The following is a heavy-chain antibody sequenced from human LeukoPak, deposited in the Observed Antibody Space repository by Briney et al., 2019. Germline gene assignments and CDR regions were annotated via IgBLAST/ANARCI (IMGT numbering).Heavy chain of an antibody. J-gene: IGHJ4*02. CDR1: GFTFSRSS. CDR2: ISGSGGST. CDR3: AKSGDFWSGYYFDY. D-gene: IGHD3-3*01. V-gene: IGHV3-23*01. Sequence: GGSLRLSCAASGFTFSRSSMNWVRQAPGKGLEWVSAISGSGGSTYYADSVKGRFTISRDNSKNTLYLQMNSLRAEDTAVYYCAKSGDFWSGYYFDYWGQGTLVTVSS.